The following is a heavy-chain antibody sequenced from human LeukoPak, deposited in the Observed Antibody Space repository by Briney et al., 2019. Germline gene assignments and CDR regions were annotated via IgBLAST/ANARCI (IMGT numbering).Heavy chain of an antibody. CDR1: GFTVSINY. Sequence: PGGSLRLSCAASGFTVSINYMSWVRQAPGKGLEWVSVIDNGGSTYYADSVKGRFTISRDNSKNTLYLQMNSLRAEDTAVYYCARDGSARSLGNWGQGTLVSVSS. D-gene: IGHD6-6*01. CDR2: IDNGGST. V-gene: IGHV3-53*01. CDR3: ARDGSARSLGN. J-gene: IGHJ4*02.